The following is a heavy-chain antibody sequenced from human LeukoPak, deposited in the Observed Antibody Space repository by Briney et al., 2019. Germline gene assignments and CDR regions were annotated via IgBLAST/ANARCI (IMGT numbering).Heavy chain of an antibody. J-gene: IGHJ6*02. CDR2: ISAYNGNT. CDR1: GYTLTSYG. Sequence: ASVKVSCKASGYTLTSYGISWVRQAPGQGLEWMGWISAYNGNTNYAQKLQGRVTMTTDTSTSTAYMELRSLRSDDTAVYYCARDQYYDILTGYYTYYYYYGMDVWGQGTTVTVSS. D-gene: IGHD3-9*01. V-gene: IGHV1-18*01. CDR3: ARDQYYDILTGYYTYYYYYGMDV.